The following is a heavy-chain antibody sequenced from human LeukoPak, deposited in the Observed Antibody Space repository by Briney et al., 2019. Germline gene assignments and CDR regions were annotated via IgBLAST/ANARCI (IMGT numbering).Heavy chain of an antibody. CDR3: AHRGFGGYDSSGYLSWYFDL. CDR2: IYWDDDK. V-gene: IGHV2-5*02. Sequence: SGPTLVKPTQPLTLTCTFSGFSLSTSGVGVGWIRQPPGKALEWLALIYWDDDKRYSPSLKSRLTITKDTSKNQVVLTMTNMDPVDTATDYRAHRGFGGYDSSGYLSWYFDLWGRGTLVTVSS. D-gene: IGHD3-22*01. J-gene: IGHJ2*01. CDR1: GFSLSTSGVG.